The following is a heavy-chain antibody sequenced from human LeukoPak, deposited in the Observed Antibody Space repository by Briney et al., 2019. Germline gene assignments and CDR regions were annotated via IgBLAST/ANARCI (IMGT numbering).Heavy chain of an antibody. J-gene: IGHJ6*03. CDR2: IIPIFGTA. Sequence: ASLRVSCKASVGTFSSYAITRVRQAPGQRLECMGGIIPIFGTANYAQKLQGRVTITTAESTSTAYMELSSLTSEDTAVYYCARGGQSETPYYYDSSGDYYYYMDVWGKGTTVTVSS. CDR1: VGTFSSYA. CDR3: ARGGQSETPYYYDSSGDYYYYMDV. V-gene: IGHV1-69*05. D-gene: IGHD3-22*01.